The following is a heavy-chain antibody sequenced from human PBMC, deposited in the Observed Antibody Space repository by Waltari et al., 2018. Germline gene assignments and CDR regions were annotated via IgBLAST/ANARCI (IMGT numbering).Heavy chain of an antibody. CDR3: ARSLSEDIVPTTGVFFDY. V-gene: IGHV3-7*01. J-gene: IGHJ4*02. CDR2: MKQDGIEK. CDR1: GFTCSYCW. Sequence: EVQLVESGGDLVQPGGSLRLSCAASGFTCSYCWMVGVRQAPGKGLEWVANMKQDGIEKFYVDSVKGRFTISRDNAKNSLYLQMNGLRVEDTAVYYCARSLSEDIVPTTGVFFDYWGQGSLVTVSS. D-gene: IGHD5-12*01.